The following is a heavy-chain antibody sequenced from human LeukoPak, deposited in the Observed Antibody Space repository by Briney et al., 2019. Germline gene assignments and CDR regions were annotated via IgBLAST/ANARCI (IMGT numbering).Heavy chain of an antibody. CDR3: ARDFYDGDYFDY. V-gene: IGHV3-33*01. CDR1: GFTFSSYS. J-gene: IGHJ4*02. D-gene: IGHD3-3*01. CDR2: IWYDGSNK. Sequence: PGRSLRLSCAASGFTFSSYSMHWVRQAPGKGLEWVAVIWYDGSNKYYADSVKGRFTISRGNSKNTLYLQMNSLRAEDTAVYYCARDFYDGDYFDYWGQGTLVTVSS.